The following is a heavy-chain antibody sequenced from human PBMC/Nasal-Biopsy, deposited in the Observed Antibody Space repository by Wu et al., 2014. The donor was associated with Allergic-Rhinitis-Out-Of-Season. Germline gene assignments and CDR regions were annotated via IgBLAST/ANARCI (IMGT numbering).Heavy chain of an antibody. J-gene: IGHJ4*02. V-gene: IGHV3-21*04. CDR1: GFTFSAWS. CDR3: TKDPYSTVTHGDYFDY. Sequence: SCAASGFTFSAWSINWVRQAPGKGLEWVSSISSTSTFIYYADSVQGRFTISRDNAKNSVSLHMNSLRAEDTALYYCTKDPYSTVTHGDYFDYWGQGTLVAVSS. D-gene: IGHD4-17*01. CDR2: ISSTSTFI.